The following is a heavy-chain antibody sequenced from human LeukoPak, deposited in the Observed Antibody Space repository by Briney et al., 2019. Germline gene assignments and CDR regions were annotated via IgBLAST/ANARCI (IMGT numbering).Heavy chain of an antibody. CDR1: GFTFSSYA. CDR2: ITGSGDRT. CDR3: AKDPRDGYNFDS. D-gene: IGHD5-24*01. J-gene: IGHJ4*02. Sequence: GGSLRLSCAASGFTFSSYAMSWVRQAPGKGLEWVSTITGSGDRTYYADSVKGRFTISRDNSKNTLYPQMNSLRAEDTAVYYCAKDPRDGYNFDSWGLGTLVTVSS. V-gene: IGHV3-23*01.